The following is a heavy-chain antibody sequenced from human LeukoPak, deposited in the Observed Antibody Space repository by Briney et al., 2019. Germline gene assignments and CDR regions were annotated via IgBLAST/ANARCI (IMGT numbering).Heavy chain of an antibody. CDR2: IYYSGST. CDR3: AREAYYDILTGYSPDYYCYMDV. J-gene: IGHJ6*03. V-gene: IGHV4-39*07. CDR1: GGSISSSSYY. D-gene: IGHD3-9*01. Sequence: KSSETLSLTCTVSGGSISSSSYYWGWIRQPPGKGLEWIGSIYYSGSTYYNPSLKSRVTISVDTSKNQFSLKLSSVTAADTAVYYCAREAYYDILTGYSPDYYCYMDVWGKGTTVTVSS.